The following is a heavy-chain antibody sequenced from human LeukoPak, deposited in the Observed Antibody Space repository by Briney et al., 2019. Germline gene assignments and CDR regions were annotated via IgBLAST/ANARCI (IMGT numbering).Heavy chain of an antibody. CDR3: ARHVPTNYDFWSGSSNWFDP. CDR1: GGSISSSSYY. V-gene: IGHV4-39*01. Sequence: PSETLSLTCTVSGGSISSSSYYWGWIRQPPGKGLEWIGSIYYSGSTYYNPSLKSRVTISVDTSKNQFSLKLSSVTAADTAVYYCARHVPTNYDFWSGSSNWFDPWGQGTLVTVS. J-gene: IGHJ5*02. D-gene: IGHD3-3*01. CDR2: IYYSGST.